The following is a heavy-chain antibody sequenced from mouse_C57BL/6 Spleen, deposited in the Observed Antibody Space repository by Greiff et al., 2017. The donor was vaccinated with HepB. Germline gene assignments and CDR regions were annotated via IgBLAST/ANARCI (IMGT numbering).Heavy chain of an antibody. V-gene: IGHV1-26*01. J-gene: IGHJ3*01. CDR2: INPNNGGT. D-gene: IGHD2-4*01. Sequence: VQLQQSGPELVKPGASVKISCKASGYTFTDYYMNWVKQSHGKSLEWIGDINPNNGGTSYNQKFKGKATLTVDKSSSTAYMELRSLTSEDSAVYYCARGTYDYETYWGQGTLVTVSA. CDR1: GYTFTDYY. CDR3: ARGTYDYETY.